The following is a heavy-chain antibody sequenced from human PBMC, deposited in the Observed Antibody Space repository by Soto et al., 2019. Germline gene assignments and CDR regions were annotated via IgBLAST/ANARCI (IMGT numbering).Heavy chain of an antibody. Sequence: KASETLSLTCAVYGGSFSGYYWSWIRQPPGKGLEWIGEINHSGSTNYNPSLKSRVTISVDTSKNQFPLKLSSVTAADTAVYYCARGRSYDFWSGYYGNWFDPWGQGTLVTVSS. CDR1: GGSFSGYY. D-gene: IGHD3-3*01. J-gene: IGHJ5*02. V-gene: IGHV4-34*01. CDR3: ARGRSYDFWSGYYGNWFDP. CDR2: INHSGST.